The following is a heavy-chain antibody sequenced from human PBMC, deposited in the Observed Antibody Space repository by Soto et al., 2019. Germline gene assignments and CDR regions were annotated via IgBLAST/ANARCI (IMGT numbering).Heavy chain of an antibody. V-gene: IGHV3-23*01. D-gene: IGHD6-13*01. CDR3: AKGGSSSWDSFLDY. Sequence: GGSLRLSCAASGFIFNNYAMNWVRQAPGKGLEWVSSISGGGGGTYYADSVKGRFTISRDNSENALYLHMNGLRDEDTAFYYCAKGGSSSWDSFLDYWGRGTLVTVSS. J-gene: IGHJ4*02. CDR1: GFIFNNYA. CDR2: ISGGGGGT.